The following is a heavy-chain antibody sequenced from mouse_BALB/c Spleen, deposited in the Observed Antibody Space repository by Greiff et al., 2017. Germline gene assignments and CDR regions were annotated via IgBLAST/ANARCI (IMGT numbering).Heavy chain of an antibody. J-gene: IGHJ4*01. CDR1: GFSLTSYG. V-gene: IGHV2-9*02. CDR3: ATYGNYAMDY. D-gene: IGHD2-10*02. Sequence: VQGVESGPGLVAPSQSLSITCTVSGFSLTSYGVHWVRQPPGKGLEWLGVIWAGGSTNYNSALMSRLSISKDNSKSQVFLKMNSLQTDDTAMYYCATYGNYAMDYWGQGTSVTVSS. CDR2: IWAGGST.